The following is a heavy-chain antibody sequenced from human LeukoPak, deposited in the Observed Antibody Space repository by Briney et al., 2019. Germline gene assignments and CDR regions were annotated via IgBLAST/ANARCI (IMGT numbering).Heavy chain of an antibody. D-gene: IGHD6-13*01. J-gene: IGHJ4*02. Sequence: ASVKVSCKASGNTFTSYAMHWVRQAPGQRLEWMGWINAGNGNTKYSQKFQGRVTITRDTSASTAYMELSSLRSEDTAVYYCARKGSQQLVFNYFDYWGQGTLVTVSS. CDR3: ARKGSQQLVFNYFDY. V-gene: IGHV1-3*01. CDR2: INAGNGNT. CDR1: GNTFTSYA.